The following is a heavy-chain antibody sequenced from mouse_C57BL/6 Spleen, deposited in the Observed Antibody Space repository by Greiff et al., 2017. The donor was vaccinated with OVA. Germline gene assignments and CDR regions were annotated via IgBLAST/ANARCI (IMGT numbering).Heavy chain of an antibody. CDR3: ARWGSNYGAY. V-gene: IGHV1-66*01. CDR2: IYPGSGNT. CDR1: GYSFTSYY. Sequence: QVQLQQSGPELVKPGASVKISCKASGYSFTSYYIHWVKQRPGQGLEWIGWIYPGSGNTKYNEKFKGKATLTADTSSSTAYLQLSSLTSEDSAVYYCARWGSNYGAYWGQGTLVTVSA. D-gene: IGHD2-5*01. J-gene: IGHJ3*01.